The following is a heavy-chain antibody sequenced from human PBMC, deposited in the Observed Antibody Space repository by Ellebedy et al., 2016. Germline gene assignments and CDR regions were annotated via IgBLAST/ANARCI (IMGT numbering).Heavy chain of an antibody. CDR3: VRGFAVTTLSSYLYAMDV. J-gene: IGHJ6*02. Sequence: GESLKISXAASEFTVSNNYMNWVRQAPGKGLEWVSVIHSDGSTYYADSVKGRFIISRDKSKNTLYLQLNSLRAEDTAVYYCVRGFAVTTLSSYLYAMDVWGQGTTVTVSS. CDR1: EFTVSNNY. V-gene: IGHV3-53*01. D-gene: IGHD4-17*01. CDR2: IHSDGST.